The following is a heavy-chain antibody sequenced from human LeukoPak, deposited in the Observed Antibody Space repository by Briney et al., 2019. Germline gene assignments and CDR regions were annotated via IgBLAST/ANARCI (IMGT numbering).Heavy chain of an antibody. J-gene: IGHJ3*01. CDR2: INTDGITT. CDR1: GFTFSSYW. V-gene: IGHV3-74*01. CDR3: SRAFGGGGAFDL. D-gene: IGHD3-3*01. Sequence: GGSLRLSCVASGFTFSSYWMHWVRQAPGKGLVWVSRINTDGITTSYADSVKGRFTISRDNAKNTLYLQMNSLRAEDTALYYCSRAFGGGGAFDLWGQGTMVTVSS.